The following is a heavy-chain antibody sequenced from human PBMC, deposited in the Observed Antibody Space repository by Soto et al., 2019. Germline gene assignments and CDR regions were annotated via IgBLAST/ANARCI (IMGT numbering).Heavy chain of an antibody. CDR1: GFTFSSYG. V-gene: IGHV3-30*03. CDR3: ARITTGTYFDY. J-gene: IGHJ4*02. D-gene: IGHD1-1*01. CDR2: ISYDGSNK. Sequence: QVQLVESGGGVAQPGRSLRLSCAASGFTFSSYGMHWVRQAPGKGLEWVAVISYDGSNKYYADSVKGRFTISRDNSKNTLYLQMNSLRAEDTAVYYCARITTGTYFDYWGQGTLVTVSS.